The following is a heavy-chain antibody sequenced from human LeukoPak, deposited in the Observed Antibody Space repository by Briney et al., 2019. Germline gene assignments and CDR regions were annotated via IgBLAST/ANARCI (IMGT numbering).Heavy chain of an antibody. Sequence: GGSLRLSCAASGFTFSNAWMSWVRQAPGKGLEWVGRIKSKTDGGTTDYAAPVKGRFTISRDDSKNTLYLQMNSLKTEDTAVYYRTTDTPYYYDSSGYYYYYYMDVWGKGTTVTVSS. CDR2: IKSKTDGGTT. D-gene: IGHD3-22*01. J-gene: IGHJ6*03. CDR3: TTDTPYYYDSSGYYYYYYMDV. CDR1: GFTFSNAW. V-gene: IGHV3-15*01.